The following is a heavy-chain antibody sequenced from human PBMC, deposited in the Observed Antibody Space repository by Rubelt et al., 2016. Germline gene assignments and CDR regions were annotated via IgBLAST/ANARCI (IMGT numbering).Heavy chain of an antibody. J-gene: IGHJ4*02. D-gene: IGHD2-2*01. CDR2: FDPEDGET. V-gene: IGHV1-24*01. CDR1: GYTLTELS. CDR3: ATGIGVVPAHVPSRDY. Sequence: QVQLVQSGAEVKKPGASVKVSCKVSGYTLTELSMHWVRQAPGKGLEWMGGFDPEDGETIYAQKFQGRMTMTEDSSTDPAVMELSSRGSEETACYYWATGIGVVPAHVPSRDYWGQGTMVTVS.